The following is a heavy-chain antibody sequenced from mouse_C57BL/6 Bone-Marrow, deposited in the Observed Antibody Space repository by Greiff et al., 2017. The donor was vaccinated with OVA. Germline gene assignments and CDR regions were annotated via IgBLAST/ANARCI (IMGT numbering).Heavy chain of an antibody. D-gene: IGHD1-1*01. Sequence: VQLKESGGDLVKPGGSLKLSCAASGFTFSSYGMSWVRQTPDKRLEWVATISSGGSYTYYPDSVKGRFTISRDNAKNTLYLQMSSLKSEDTAMYYCARHSYYYGSSPLDYWGQGTTLTVSS. CDR3: ARHSYYYGSSPLDY. CDR1: GFTFSSYG. J-gene: IGHJ2*01. V-gene: IGHV5-6*01. CDR2: ISSGGSYT.